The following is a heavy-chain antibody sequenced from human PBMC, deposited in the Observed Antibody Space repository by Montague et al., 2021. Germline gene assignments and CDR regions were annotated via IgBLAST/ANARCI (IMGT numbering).Heavy chain of an antibody. CDR1: GFTFSSYC. V-gene: IGHV3-74*01. Sequence: SLRLSCAASGFTFSSYCMHWVRQAPGKGLVWVSRISTDGSSTYYADSVKGRFTTSRDNAKNTLYLQMNSLRAEDTAVYYCTCYKCRETARGFDYWGQGTLVTVSS. CDR2: ISTDGSST. CDR3: TCYKCRETARGFDY. J-gene: IGHJ4*02. D-gene: IGHD5-24*01.